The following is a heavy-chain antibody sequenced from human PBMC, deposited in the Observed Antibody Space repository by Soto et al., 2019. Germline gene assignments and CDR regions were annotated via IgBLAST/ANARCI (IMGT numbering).Heavy chain of an antibody. Sequence: ASVKVSCKASGYTFTSYAMHWVRQAPGQRLEWMGWINAGNGNTKYSQKFQGRVTITRDTSASTAYMELSSLRSEDTAVYYCARSGKPGITISLRGMDVWGQGTTVTVSS. CDR3: ARSGKPGITISLRGMDV. D-gene: IGHD3-9*01. V-gene: IGHV1-3*01. CDR1: GYTFTSYA. CDR2: INAGNGNT. J-gene: IGHJ6*02.